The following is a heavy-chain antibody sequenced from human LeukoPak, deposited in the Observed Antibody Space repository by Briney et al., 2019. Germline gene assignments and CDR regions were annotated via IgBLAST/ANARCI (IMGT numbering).Heavy chain of an antibody. V-gene: IGHV3-23*01. Sequence: GGSLRLSWVASGFTFSSFVMSWVRQAPGKGLEWVSSISGSGVYKYYTDSVKGRFTISRDNSKNTLYVQMHSLSAEDTAVYYCAKVSCTGGTCSSFAYWGQGPLAPVSS. J-gene: IGHJ4*02. D-gene: IGHD2-8*02. CDR2: ISGSGVYK. CDR3: AKVSCTGGTCSSFAY. CDR1: GFTFSSFV.